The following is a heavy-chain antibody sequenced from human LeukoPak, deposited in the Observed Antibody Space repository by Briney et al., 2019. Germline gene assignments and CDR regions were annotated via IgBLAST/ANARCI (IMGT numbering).Heavy chain of an antibody. CDR1: GGSFSGYY. J-gene: IGHJ4*02. CDR3: ARAPKYSSSSGRFDY. V-gene: IGHV4-34*01. D-gene: IGHD6-6*01. CDR2: INHSGST. Sequence: PSETLSLTCAVYGGSFSGYYWSWIRQPPGKGLEWIGEINHSGSTNYNPSLKSRDTISVDTSKNQFSLKLSSVTAADTAVYYCARAPKYSSSSGRFDYWGQGTLVTVSS.